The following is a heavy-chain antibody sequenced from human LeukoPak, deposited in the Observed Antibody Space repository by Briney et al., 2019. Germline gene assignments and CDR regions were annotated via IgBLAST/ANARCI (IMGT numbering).Heavy chain of an antibody. CDR3: ANLLRWEPY. V-gene: IGHV3-30*04. CDR2: ISYDGSNK. J-gene: IGHJ4*02. CDR1: GFTFSSYA. Sequence: GRSLRLSCAASGFTFSSYAMHWVRQAPGKGLEWVAVISYDGSNKYYADSVKGLFTISRDNSKNTLYLQMNSLRAEDTAVYYCANLLRWEPYWGQGTLVTVSS. D-gene: IGHD4-23*01.